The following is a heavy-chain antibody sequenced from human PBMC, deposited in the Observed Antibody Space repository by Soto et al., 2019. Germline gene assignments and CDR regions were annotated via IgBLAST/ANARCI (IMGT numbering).Heavy chain of an antibody. J-gene: IGHJ4*02. CDR2: IYYSGST. D-gene: IGHD2-21*02. CDR3: ARQRTSVVTQAYFDV. V-gene: IGHV4-39*01. Sequence: ETLSLTCTVSGGSISSSSYYWGWIRQPPGKGLEWIGSIYYSGSTYYNPSLKSRVTISVDTSKDQFSLKLKSVTAADTALYFCARQRTSVVTQAYFDVWGPGSLVTVSS. CDR1: GGSISSSSYY.